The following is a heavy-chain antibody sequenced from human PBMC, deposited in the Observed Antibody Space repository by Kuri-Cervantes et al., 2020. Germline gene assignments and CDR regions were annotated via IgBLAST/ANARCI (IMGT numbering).Heavy chain of an antibody. D-gene: IGHD2-2*01. V-gene: IGHV4-34*01. CDR3: ARDRLPAL. J-gene: IGHJ4*02. CDR1: GGSFSGYY. Sequence: AESLRLSCAVDGGSFSGYYWSWIRQPPGKGLEWIGEINHSGSTNYNPSLKSRVTISVDTSKNQFSLKLSSVTAAETAVYYCARDRLPALWGQGTLVTVSS. CDR2: INHSGST.